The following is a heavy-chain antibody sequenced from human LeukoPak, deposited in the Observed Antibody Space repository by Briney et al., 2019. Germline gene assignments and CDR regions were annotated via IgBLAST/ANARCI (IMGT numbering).Heavy chain of an antibody. CDR3: AKGPAGYFDY. D-gene: IGHD1-1*01. Sequence: PGGSLRLSCAASGFTFDDYAMHWVRQAPGKGLEWVSGISWNSGSIGYADSVKGRFTISRDNAKNSLYPQMNSLRAEDTALYYCAKGPAGYFDYWGQGTLVTVSS. J-gene: IGHJ4*02. V-gene: IGHV3-9*01. CDR2: ISWNSGSI. CDR1: GFTFDDYA.